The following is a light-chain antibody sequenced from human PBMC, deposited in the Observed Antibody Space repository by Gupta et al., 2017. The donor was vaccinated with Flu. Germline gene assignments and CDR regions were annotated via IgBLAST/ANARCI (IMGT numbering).Light chain of an antibody. CDR1: QSVRDNN. CDR2: GTS. J-gene: IGKJ3*01. CDR3: QQYNNWPPLVT. V-gene: IGKV3-15*01. Sequence: VTLSCRASQSVRDNNLAWYQQKPGQAPRLLISGTSTRATGIPVRFSGSGSGTEFTLTISSQQSEDFAVYYCQQYNNWPPLVTFGPGTRVDIK.